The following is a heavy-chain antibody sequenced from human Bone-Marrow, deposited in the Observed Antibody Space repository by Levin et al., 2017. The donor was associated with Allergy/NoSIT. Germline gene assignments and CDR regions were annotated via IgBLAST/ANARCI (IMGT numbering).Heavy chain of an antibody. Sequence: PSETLSLTCTVSGGSISSSSYYWGWIRQPPGKGLEWIGSIYYSGSTYYNPSLKSRVTISVDTSKNQFSLKLSSVTAADTAVYYCARDLLVVTAMGDLWGRGTLVTVSS. D-gene: IGHD2-21*02. V-gene: IGHV4-39*07. CDR2: IYYSGST. J-gene: IGHJ2*01. CDR3: ARDLLVVTAMGDL. CDR1: GGSISSSSYY.